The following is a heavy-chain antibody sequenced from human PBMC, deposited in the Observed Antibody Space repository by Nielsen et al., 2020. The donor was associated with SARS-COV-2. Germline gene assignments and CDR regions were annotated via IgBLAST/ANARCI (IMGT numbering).Heavy chain of an antibody. Sequence: KVSCKGSGYSFTSYWISWVRQMPGKGLEWMGRIDPSDSYTNYSPSFQGHVTISADKSISTAYLQWSSLKASDTAMYYCASGSKLSDYGMDVWGQGTTVTVSS. V-gene: IGHV5-10-1*01. D-gene: IGHD1-26*01. J-gene: IGHJ6*02. CDR2: IDPSDSYT. CDR1: GYSFTSYW. CDR3: ASGSKLSDYGMDV.